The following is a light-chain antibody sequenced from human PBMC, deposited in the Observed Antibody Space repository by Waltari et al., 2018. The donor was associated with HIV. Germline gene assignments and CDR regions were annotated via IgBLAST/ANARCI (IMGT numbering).Light chain of an antibody. CDR2: DVS. CDR1: SSDVGGYNY. Sequence: QSALTQPASVSGSPGQSITISCTGTSSDVGGYNYVSWYQQHPGKAPKLMIYDVSNRPSGVSNRFSGSKSGNTASSTISGLQAEDEADYYCSSYTSSSTLEVFGGGTKLTVL. CDR3: SSYTSSSTLEV. J-gene: IGLJ3*02. V-gene: IGLV2-14*03.